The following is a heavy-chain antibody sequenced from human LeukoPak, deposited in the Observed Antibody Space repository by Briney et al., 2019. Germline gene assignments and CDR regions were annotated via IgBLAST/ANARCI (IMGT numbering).Heavy chain of an antibody. Sequence: GGSLRLSCAASGSTFSDYYMSWIRQAPGKGLEWVSYVGSSGTGIYYADSVKGRFTISRDNAKNSLYLQMNSLRAEDTAVYYCARRNAYCSSGSCSRASYYYYGMDVWGQGTTVTVSS. CDR2: VGSSGTGI. CDR1: GSTFSDYY. CDR3: ARRNAYCSSGSCSRASYYYYGMDV. D-gene: IGHD2-15*01. J-gene: IGHJ6*02. V-gene: IGHV3-11*01.